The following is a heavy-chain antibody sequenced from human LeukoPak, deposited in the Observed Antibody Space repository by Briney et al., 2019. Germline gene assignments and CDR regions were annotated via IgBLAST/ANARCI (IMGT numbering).Heavy chain of an antibody. CDR3: AKDFVVVPGNVNYFDY. J-gene: IGHJ4*02. V-gene: IGHV3-9*01. CDR2: ISWNSGSI. Sequence: GGSLRLSCGGSGFTFDDYAMHWVQQAPGKGLEWISGISWNSGSIGYADSVKGRFTISRDNAKNSLYLQMNSLRAEDTAVYYCAKDFVVVPGNVNYFDYWGQGTLVTVSS. CDR1: GFTFDDYA. D-gene: IGHD2-21*02.